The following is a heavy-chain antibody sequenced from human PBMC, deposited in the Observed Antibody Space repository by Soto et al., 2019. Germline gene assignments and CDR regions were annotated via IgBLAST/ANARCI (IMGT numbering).Heavy chain of an antibody. D-gene: IGHD2-21*01. V-gene: IGHV3-53*01. J-gene: IGHJ4*02. CDR1: GFSVNNNY. CDR3: AKLWAYYFES. Sequence: PGGSLRLSCSASGFSVNNNYMTLVRQAPGRRPEWVAVIYTRGTTHYADFATGRFTFSRDNSKNTLYLQMDSLRPEDTAVYYCAKLWAYYFESWGAGTLVTVSS. CDR2: IYTRGTT.